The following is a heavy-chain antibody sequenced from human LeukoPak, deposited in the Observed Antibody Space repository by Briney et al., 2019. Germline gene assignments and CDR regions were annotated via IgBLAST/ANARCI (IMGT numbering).Heavy chain of an antibody. D-gene: IGHD3-16*01. Sequence: PGGSLRLSCVASGFPFSSYWMTWVRQAPGKGLEWVSVIYSGGSTYYADSVKGRFTISRDNSKNTLYLQMNSLRAEDTAVYYCARVKRYAYGMDVWGQGTTVTVSS. V-gene: IGHV3-53*01. CDR1: GFPFSSYW. CDR3: ARVKRYAYGMDV. CDR2: IYSGGST. J-gene: IGHJ6*02.